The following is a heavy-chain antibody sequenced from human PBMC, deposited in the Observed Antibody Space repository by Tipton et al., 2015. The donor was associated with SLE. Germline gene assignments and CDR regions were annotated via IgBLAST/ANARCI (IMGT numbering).Heavy chain of an antibody. CDR3: ARDSMSTVTWADAFDI. J-gene: IGHJ3*02. CDR1: GYSFLSYG. Sequence: SGASVKVSCKASGYSFLSYGISWVRRAPGQGLEWMGRISAYNGNTNYAQKLQGRVTMTTDTSTSTAYMELRSLNSDDTAVYYCARDSMSTVTWADAFDIWGQGTMVTVSS. D-gene: IGHD4-17*01. CDR2: ISAYNGNT. V-gene: IGHV1-18*04.